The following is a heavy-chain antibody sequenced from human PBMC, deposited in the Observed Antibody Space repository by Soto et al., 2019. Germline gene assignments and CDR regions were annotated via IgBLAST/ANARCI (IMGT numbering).Heavy chain of an antibody. CDR2: IKRKTDGGTT. Sequence: GGSLRLSCAASGFTFSNAWMNWVRQAPGKGLEWVGRIKRKTDGGTTDYAAPVKGRFTISRDDSKNTLYLQMNSLKTEDTAVYYCTTGLGWVGFGMDVWGQGTTVTVSS. CDR3: TTGLGWVGFGMDV. D-gene: IGHD3-10*01. V-gene: IGHV3-15*07. J-gene: IGHJ6*02. CDR1: GFTFSNAW.